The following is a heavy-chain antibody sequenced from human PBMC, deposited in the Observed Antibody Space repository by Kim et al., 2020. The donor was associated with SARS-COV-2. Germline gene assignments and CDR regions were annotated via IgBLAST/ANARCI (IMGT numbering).Heavy chain of an antibody. CDR1: GGTFRSYA. CDR2: IIPIFGTG. CDR3: ARSIGYDSYYYYGMDV. J-gene: IGHJ6*02. D-gene: IGHD5-12*01. Sequence: SVKVSCKASGGTFRSYAISWVRQAPGQGLEWMGGIIPIFGTGKYRQKFQGRVTLTADESTSTAYMELSSLRSEDTAVYYCARSIGYDSYYYYGMDVWGQ. V-gene: IGHV1-69*13.